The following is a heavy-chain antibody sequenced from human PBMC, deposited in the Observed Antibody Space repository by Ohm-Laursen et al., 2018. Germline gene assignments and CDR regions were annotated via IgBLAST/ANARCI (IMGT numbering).Heavy chain of an antibody. V-gene: IGHV3-13*01. Sequence: SLRLSCTASGFTFDDYAMHWVRQAAGRGLEWVSAINTVGDTYNLDSVEGRFTLSRDNGKNSLYLQMNSLTAGDTAVYYCARAPPGTGWRIDYWGQGTLVTVSS. CDR2: INTVGDT. J-gene: IGHJ4*02. CDR1: GFTFDDYA. CDR3: ARAPPGTGWRIDY. D-gene: IGHD6-19*01.